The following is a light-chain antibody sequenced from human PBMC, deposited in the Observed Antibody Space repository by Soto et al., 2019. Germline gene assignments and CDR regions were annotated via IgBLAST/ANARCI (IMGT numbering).Light chain of an antibody. J-gene: IGKJ2*01. CDR1: QSVGDNF. CDR2: GVF. CDR3: QHYDGSPRT. V-gene: IGKV3-20*01. Sequence: TVLTQSPGTVSLSPGERATLSYRTSQSVGDNFLAWYQQRPGQPPRLLIYGVFNRAADIPARFSGSGSGTDFTLTISGLEPEDSAVYYCQHYDGSPRTFGQGTKVEIK.